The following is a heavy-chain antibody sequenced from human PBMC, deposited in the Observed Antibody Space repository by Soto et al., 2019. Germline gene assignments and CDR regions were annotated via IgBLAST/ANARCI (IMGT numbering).Heavy chain of an antibody. CDR3: ARGGGVGVAGSAAFDM. D-gene: IGHD3-3*01. V-gene: IGHV1-2*02. CDR1: GYPVTAYY. CDR2: INPATGAA. Sequence: QLHLVQSGAVVKKPGASVTVSCSASGYPVTAYYMHWVRQAPGRGLEWMGGINPATGAAKYTQTFQGRVNMTRDTSTSTVFMELSVLTSEDTAVFYCARGGGVGVAGSAAFDMWGQGTLVTVSS. J-gene: IGHJ3*02.